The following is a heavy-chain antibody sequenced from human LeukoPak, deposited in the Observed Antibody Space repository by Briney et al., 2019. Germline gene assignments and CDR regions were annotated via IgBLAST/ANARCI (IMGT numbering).Heavy chain of an antibody. D-gene: IGHD5-18*01. CDR2: MKTNGGAK. CDR1: GFSFSDYW. V-gene: IGHV3-7*01. CDR3: ARDRRYTAMSD. J-gene: IGHJ4*02. Sequence: GGSLRLPCAASGFSFSDYWMSWVRQAPGEGLQWVASMKTNGGAKYYVDSVKGRFTISRDNAKSLLYLQMNNLRAEDTAVYYCARDRRYTAMSDWGQGTLVTVSS.